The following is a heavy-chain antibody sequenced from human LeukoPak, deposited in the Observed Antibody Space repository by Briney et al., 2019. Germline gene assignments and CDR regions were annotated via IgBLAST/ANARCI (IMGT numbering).Heavy chain of an antibody. CDR2: IYYSGNT. CDR1: SGSISSGGYY. J-gene: IGHJ4*02. D-gene: IGHD3-10*01. Sequence: PSETLSLTCTVSSGSISSGGYYCSWIRQHPGKVLEWIGYIYYSGNTYYNPSLKSRVTISADTSKNQFSLKLSSVSAEDTAVYYCARNGVYGSGSHFDYWGQGTLVTVSS. CDR3: ARNGVYGSGSHFDY. V-gene: IGHV4-31*03.